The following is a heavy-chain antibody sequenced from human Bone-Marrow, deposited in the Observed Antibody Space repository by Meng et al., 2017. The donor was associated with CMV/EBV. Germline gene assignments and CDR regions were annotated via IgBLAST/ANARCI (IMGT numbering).Heavy chain of an antibody. CDR2: IDHSGST. CDR3: ARGRRVVPAAVDSNNDY. J-gene: IGHJ4*02. V-gene: IGHV4-34*01. CDR1: GGSFSGYY. D-gene: IGHD2-2*01. Sequence: SETLSLTCAVDGGSFSGYYWSWIRQPPGKGLEWIGEIDHSGSTNYNPSLKSRVTISVDTSKNQFSLKLSSVTAADTALYYCARGRRVVPAAVDSNNDYWGQGTLVTVSS.